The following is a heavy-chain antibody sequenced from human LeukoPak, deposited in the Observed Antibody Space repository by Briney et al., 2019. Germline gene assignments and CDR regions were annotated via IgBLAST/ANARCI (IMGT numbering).Heavy chain of an antibody. D-gene: IGHD6-6*01. J-gene: IGHJ4*02. V-gene: IGHV3-74*01. CDR1: GFTFSNHW. Sequence: GGPLRLSCAASGFTFSNHWMHWVRQTPEKGLVWVSNISPDGSRTDYVDSVKGRFTISRDNAENTLYLQVNNLRAEDTAVYYCARGPNSNWSGLDFWGQGTLLTVSS. CDR2: ISPDGSRT. CDR3: ARGPNSNWSGLDF.